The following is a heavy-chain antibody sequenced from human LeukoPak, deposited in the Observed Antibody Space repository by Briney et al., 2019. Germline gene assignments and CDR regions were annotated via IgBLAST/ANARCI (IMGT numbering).Heavy chain of an antibody. CDR3: VKVAKYYYGSETYYFFEH. CDR2: ITSTSSYV. Sequence: GGSLRLSCEASGFTVSTYNMNWVRQAPGKRLEWVSSITSTSSYVFYADSVKGRFTISRDNAKNSLYLQINSLRVEDTGIYYCVKVAKYYYGSETYYFFEHWGQGTLVTASS. D-gene: IGHD3-10*01. V-gene: IGHV3-21*01. CDR1: GFTVSTYN. J-gene: IGHJ4*02.